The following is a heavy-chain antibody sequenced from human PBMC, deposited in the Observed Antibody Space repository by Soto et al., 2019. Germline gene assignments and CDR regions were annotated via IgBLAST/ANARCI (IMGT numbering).Heavy chain of an antibody. Sequence: PGGSLRLSCVASGFTFSSYWMHWVRQAPGKGLAWVSRINSDGSSISYADSVKGRFTISRDNAKNTLYLQMNSLRAEDTAVYYCARVRLAIRGVVRGDMDVWGQGITVTASS. CDR1: GFTFSSYW. J-gene: IGHJ6*02. D-gene: IGHD3-3*01. CDR3: ARVRLAIRGVVRGDMDV. V-gene: IGHV3-74*01. CDR2: INSDGSSI.